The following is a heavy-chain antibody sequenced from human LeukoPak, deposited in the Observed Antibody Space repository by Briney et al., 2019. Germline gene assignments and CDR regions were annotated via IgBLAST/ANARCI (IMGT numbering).Heavy chain of an antibody. CDR3: ARYSSGWFDGFDI. V-gene: IGHV4-38-2*02. CDR2: IYHSGRT. Sequence: SETLSLTCTVSGYSISSGYYWGWIRQPPGKGLEWIGNIYHSGRTYDNPSLKSRVTISVDTSKNQFSLKLSSVTAADTAVYYCARYSSGWFDGFDIWGQGTMVTVSS. J-gene: IGHJ3*02. CDR1: GYSISSGYY. D-gene: IGHD6-19*01.